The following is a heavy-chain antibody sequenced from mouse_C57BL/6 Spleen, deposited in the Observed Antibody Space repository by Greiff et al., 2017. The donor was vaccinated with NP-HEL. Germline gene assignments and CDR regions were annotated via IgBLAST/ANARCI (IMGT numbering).Heavy chain of an antibody. J-gene: IGHJ4*01. CDR2: IRNKANGYTT. V-gene: IGHV7-3*01. CDR3: ARPLYGSPYAMDY. CDR1: GFTFTDYY. D-gene: IGHD1-1*01. Sequence: EVKLVESGGGLVQPGGSLSLSCAASGFTFTDYYMSWVRQPPGKALEWLGFIRNKANGYTTEYSASVKGRFPISRDNSQSILYLQMNALRAEDSATYYCARPLYGSPYAMDYWGQGTSVTVSS.